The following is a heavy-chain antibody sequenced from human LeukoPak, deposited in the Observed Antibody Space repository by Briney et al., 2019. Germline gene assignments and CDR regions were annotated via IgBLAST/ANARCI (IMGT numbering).Heavy chain of an antibody. CDR1: GYTFTSYD. V-gene: IGHV1-8*01. D-gene: IGHD3-3*01. Sequence: GASVTVSCKASGYTFTSYDINWVRQATGQGLEWMGWMNPNSGNTGYAQKFQGRVTMTRNTSISTAYMELSSLRSEDTAVYYCARDWSGYYYYYYGMDVWGQGTTVTVSS. CDR3: ARDWSGYYYYYYGMDV. CDR2: MNPNSGNT. J-gene: IGHJ6*02.